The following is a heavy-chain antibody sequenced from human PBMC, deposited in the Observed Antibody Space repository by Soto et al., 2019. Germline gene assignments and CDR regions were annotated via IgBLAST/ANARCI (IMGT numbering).Heavy chain of an antibody. J-gene: IGHJ5*02. V-gene: IGHV4-39*01. Sequence: PSETLSPSCAVCGGSVNSSSYYGGWIRQPPGKGLEWIGSIYYSGSTYYNPSLKSRVTISVDTSKNQFSLKLSSVTAADTAVYYCASAPYYDYIWGSPGNWFDPWGQGTLVTVSS. CDR3: ASAPYYDYIWGSPGNWFDP. CDR1: GGSVNSSSYY. CDR2: IYYSGST. D-gene: IGHD3-16*01.